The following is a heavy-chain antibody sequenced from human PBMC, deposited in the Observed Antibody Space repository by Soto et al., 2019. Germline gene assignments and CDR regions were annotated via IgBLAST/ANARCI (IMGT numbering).Heavy chain of an antibody. V-gene: IGHV3-48*02. D-gene: IGHD6-19*01. Sequence: GGSLRLSCVASGFSLANYPLNWVRQTPGKGLEWISYSSPRGDTIYYADSVEGRFTISRDNARNSLSLHMSSLRDEDSALYYCAKGPHTNVGWPYYFESWGQGVPVTVSS. CDR3: AKGPHTNVGWPYYFES. CDR2: SSPRGDTI. CDR1: GFSLANYP. J-gene: IGHJ4*02.